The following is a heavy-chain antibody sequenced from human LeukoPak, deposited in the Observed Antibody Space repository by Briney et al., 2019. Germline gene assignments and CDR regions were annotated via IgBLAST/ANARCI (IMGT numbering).Heavy chain of an antibody. D-gene: IGHD6-13*01. J-gene: IGHJ4*02. CDR2: INAGNGNT. Sequence: GASVNVSCKASGYTFTSYAMHWVRQAPGQRLEWMGWINAGNGNTKYSQKFQGRVTITRDTSASTAYMELSGLRSEDTAVYYCARGIAAAGILGWGQGTLVTVSS. V-gene: IGHV1-3*01. CDR3: ARGIAAAGILG. CDR1: GYTFTSYA.